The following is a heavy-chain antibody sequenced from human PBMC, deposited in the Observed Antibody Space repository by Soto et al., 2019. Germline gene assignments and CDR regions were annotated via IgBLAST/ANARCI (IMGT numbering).Heavy chain of an antibody. CDR3: ARDFSHYYYYYGMDV. CDR2: IWYDGSNK. V-gene: IGHV3-33*01. Sequence: LRLSFAASGFTFSSYGMHWVRQAPGKGLEWVAVIWYDGSNKYYADSVKGRFTISRDNSKNTLYLQMNSLRAEDTAVYYCARDFSHYYYYYGMDVWGQGTTGIVS. CDR1: GFTFSSYG. D-gene: IGHD3-3*01. J-gene: IGHJ6*02.